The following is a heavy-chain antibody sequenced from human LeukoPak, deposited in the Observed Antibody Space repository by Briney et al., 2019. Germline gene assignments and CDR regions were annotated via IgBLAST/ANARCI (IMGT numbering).Heavy chain of an antibody. Sequence: PGGSLRLSCAASGFTFSRYWMSWVRQAPGKGLEWVANIKQDGSEKYFVDSVKGRFTISRDNAKNSLYLQMNSLRAEDTAVYYCARDYSDFDYWGQGTLVTVSS. V-gene: IGHV3-7*01. CDR3: ARDYSDFDY. CDR2: IKQDGSEK. D-gene: IGHD2-15*01. J-gene: IGHJ4*02. CDR1: GFTFSRYW.